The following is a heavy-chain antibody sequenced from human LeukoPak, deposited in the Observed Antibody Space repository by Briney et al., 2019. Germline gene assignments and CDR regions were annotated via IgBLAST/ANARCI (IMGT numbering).Heavy chain of an antibody. D-gene: IGHD5-12*01. Sequence: GGSLRLSCAASGFTFSSYAMSWVRRAPGKGREWVSAISGSGGSTYYADSVKGRFTISRDNSKNTLYLQMNSLRAEDTAVYYCVGRGYSGYDYWGQGTLVTVSS. V-gene: IGHV3-23*01. CDR3: VGRGYSGYDY. CDR2: ISGSGGST. CDR1: GFTFSSYA. J-gene: IGHJ4*02.